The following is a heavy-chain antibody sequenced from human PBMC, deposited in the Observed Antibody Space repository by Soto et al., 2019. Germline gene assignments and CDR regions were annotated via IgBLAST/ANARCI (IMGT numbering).Heavy chain of an antibody. CDR2: ISGGSGAI. CDR1: GFSFSNYA. D-gene: IGHD4-17*01. Sequence: EVQLLESGGDLVQPGGSLRLPCAASGFSFSNYAMSWVRQAPGKGLKWVAAISGGSGAIYYADSVKGRFTISRDNSKNTLYLQMNSLRAEDTALYYCAKADPSTGPFDYWGQGTLVTVSS. CDR3: AKADPSTGPFDY. J-gene: IGHJ4*02. V-gene: IGHV3-23*01.